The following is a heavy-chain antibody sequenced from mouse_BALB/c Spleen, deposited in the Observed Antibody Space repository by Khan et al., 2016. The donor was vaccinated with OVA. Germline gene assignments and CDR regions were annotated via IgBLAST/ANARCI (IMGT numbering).Heavy chain of an antibody. CDR1: GYSITSDYA. D-gene: IGHD3-3*01. CDR3: AGGRAY. J-gene: IGHJ3*01. Sequence: EVQLQESGPGLVKPSQSLSLTCTVTGYSITSDYAWNWIRQFPGNKLEWMGYISYSGRTSYTRSLKSRISLTRDTSKNQFFLQLNSVTTEDTATYYGAGGRAYWGQGTLVTVSA. V-gene: IGHV3-2*02. CDR2: ISYSGRT.